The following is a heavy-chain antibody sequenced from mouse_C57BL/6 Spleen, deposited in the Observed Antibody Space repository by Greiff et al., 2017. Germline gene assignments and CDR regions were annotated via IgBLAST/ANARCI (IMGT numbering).Heavy chain of an antibody. CDR2: IDPGDGDT. CDR1: GYAFSSSW. J-gene: IGHJ3*01. D-gene: IGHD2-4*01. V-gene: IGHV1-82*01. CDR3: ARSTYDYGEAY. Sequence: VQLQQSGPELVKPGASVKISCKASGYAFSSSWMNWVKQRPGKGLEWIGRIDPGDGDTNYNGKFKGKATLTADKSSSTAYMQLSSLTSEDSAVYFCARSTYDYGEAYWGQGTLVTVSA.